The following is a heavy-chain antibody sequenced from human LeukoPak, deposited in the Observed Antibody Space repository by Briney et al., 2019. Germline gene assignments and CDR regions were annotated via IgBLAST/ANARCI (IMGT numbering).Heavy chain of an antibody. CDR2: INPNSGGA. CDR1: GYTFTGYY. V-gene: IGHV1-2*06. CDR3: ARDSDYGDYAFDI. Sequence: GASVKVSCKASGYTFTGYYMHWVRQAPGQGLEWMGRINPNSGGANYAQKFEGRVTMIRDTPISTVYMELSRLRSDDTAVYYCARDSDYGDYAFDIWGQGIMVTVSS. J-gene: IGHJ3*02. D-gene: IGHD4-17*01.